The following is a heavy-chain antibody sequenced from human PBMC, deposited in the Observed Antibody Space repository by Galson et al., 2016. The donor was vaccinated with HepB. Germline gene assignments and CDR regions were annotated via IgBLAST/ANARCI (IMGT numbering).Heavy chain of an antibody. CDR1: GGSMSNYY. CDR2: IFHSGDT. CDR3: ARDRYGDYSDS. J-gene: IGHJ4*02. Sequence: SETLSLTCSVSGGSMSNYYWSWIRQTPGRGLEWIGHIFHSGDTSYNPSLKSRVTLSVDTSKNQFSLKLTSVTAADTAVYFCARDRYGDYSDSWGQGTLVTVSS. V-gene: IGHV4-59*01. D-gene: IGHD4-17*01.